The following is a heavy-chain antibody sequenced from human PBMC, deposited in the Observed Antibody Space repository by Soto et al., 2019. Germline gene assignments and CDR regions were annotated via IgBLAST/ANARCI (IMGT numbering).Heavy chain of an antibody. J-gene: IGHJ4*02. CDR1: GGSISSGGYY. CDR3: ARGERDCSGGSCYFDSSGWYFDY. D-gene: IGHD2-15*01. Sequence: SETLSLTCTVSGGSISSGGYYWSWIRQHPGKGLEWIGYIYYSGSTYYNPSLKSRVTISVDTSKNQFSLKLSSVTAADTAVYYCARGERDCSGGSCYFDSSGWYFDYWGQGTLVTVSS. V-gene: IGHV4-31*03. CDR2: IYYSGST.